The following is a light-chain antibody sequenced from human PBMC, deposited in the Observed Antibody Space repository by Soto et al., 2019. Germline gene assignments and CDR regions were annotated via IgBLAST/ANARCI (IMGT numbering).Light chain of an antibody. V-gene: IGKV3-20*01. CDR2: GAS. CDR3: QHYAAAPIT. CDR1: QSVGGN. J-gene: IGKJ5*01. Sequence: TVLTQSPVTLSLSPGERATLSCRASQSVGGNVAWYQQKPGQAPKLLISGASSRAPGIPDRFGGSGSGADFTLSISRLEPEDFALYYCQHYAAAPITFGQGTRLDI.